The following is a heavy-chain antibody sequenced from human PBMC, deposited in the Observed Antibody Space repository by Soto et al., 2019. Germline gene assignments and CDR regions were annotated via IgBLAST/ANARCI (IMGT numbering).Heavy chain of an antibody. J-gene: IGHJ6*03. Sequence: GESLKISCKGSGYSFTSYWIGWVRQMPGKGLEWMGIIYPGDSDTRYSPAFQGQGTILADKSIITAYLQWSSLKASDTAMYYCARRSTTVTTDYYYYYMDVWGKGTTVTVSS. CDR2: IYPGDSDT. V-gene: IGHV5-51*01. CDR3: ARRSTTVTTDYYYYYMDV. D-gene: IGHD4-17*01. CDR1: GYSFTSYW.